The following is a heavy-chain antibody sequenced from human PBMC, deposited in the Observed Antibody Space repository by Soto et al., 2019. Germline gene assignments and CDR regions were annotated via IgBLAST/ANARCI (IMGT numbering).Heavy chain of an antibody. Sequence: EVQLVESGGGLVQPGGSLRLSCAAAGFTFSSYSMNWVRQAPGKGLEWVSYISSSSSIIYYADSVKGRFTISRDNAKNSLYLQMNSLRDEDTAVYYCARSWGRGGGVGDITDYWGQGTLVTVSS. V-gene: IGHV3-48*02. D-gene: IGHD1-26*01. CDR3: ARSWGRGGGVGDITDY. J-gene: IGHJ4*02. CDR1: GFTFSSYS. CDR2: ISSSSSII.